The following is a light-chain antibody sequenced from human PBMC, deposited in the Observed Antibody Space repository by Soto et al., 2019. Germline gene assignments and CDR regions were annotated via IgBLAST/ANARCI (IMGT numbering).Light chain of an antibody. CDR1: SSNIGSDS. V-gene: IGLV1-47*02. J-gene: IGLJ1*01. Sequence: QAVVTQPPSASGTPGQRVIISCSGSSSNIGSDSVYWYQQLPGTAPKLLIYSNNQRPSGVPDRFSGSKSGTSASLAISGLRSEDEADYYCAAWDDSLSGYVFGTGTKLTVL. CDR3: AAWDDSLSGYV. CDR2: SNN.